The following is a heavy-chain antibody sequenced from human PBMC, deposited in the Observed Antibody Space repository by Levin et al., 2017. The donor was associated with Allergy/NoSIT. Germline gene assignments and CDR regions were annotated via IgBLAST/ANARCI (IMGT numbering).Heavy chain of an antibody. D-gene: IGHD3-10*01. CDR2: IYYSGRT. V-gene: IGHV4-39*07. J-gene: IGHJ3*02. Sequence: SQTLSLTCTVSGGSVSSSSCYWGWIRQPPGKGLEWIGSIYYSGRTQYNPSLKSRVTISVDRYKNQFSLKLTSVTAADTAIYYCARDERGGPSDDAFEIWGQGTMVTVSS. CDR3: ARDERGGPSDDAFEI. CDR1: GGSVSSSSCY.